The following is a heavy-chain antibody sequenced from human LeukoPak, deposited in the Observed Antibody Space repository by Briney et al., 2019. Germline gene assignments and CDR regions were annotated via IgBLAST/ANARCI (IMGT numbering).Heavy chain of an antibody. D-gene: IGHD3-9*01. CDR1: GGSISSYY. Sequence: SETLSLTCTVSGGSISSYYWSWIRQPAGKGLEWIGRIYTSGSTNYNPSLKSRVTMSVDTSKNQFSLKLSSVTAADTAVYYCAREITYYDTLTGPAYFDYWGQGTLVTVSS. J-gene: IGHJ4*02. CDR2: IYTSGST. V-gene: IGHV4-4*07. CDR3: AREITYYDTLTGPAYFDY.